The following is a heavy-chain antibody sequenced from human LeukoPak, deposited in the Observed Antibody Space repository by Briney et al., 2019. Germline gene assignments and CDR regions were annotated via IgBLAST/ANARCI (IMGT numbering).Heavy chain of an antibody. Sequence: ESSETLSLTCTVSGDSISSGDYYWSWIRQPAGKGLEWIGRISSSGSTYYNPSLKSRVTISVDTSKNQFSLKLSSVTAADTAVYYCARHKDKTTATTLAWFDPWGQGTLVTVSS. CDR2: ISSSGST. CDR3: ARHKDKTTATTLAWFDP. V-gene: IGHV4-39*01. D-gene: IGHD4-17*01. CDR1: GDSISSGDYY. J-gene: IGHJ5*02.